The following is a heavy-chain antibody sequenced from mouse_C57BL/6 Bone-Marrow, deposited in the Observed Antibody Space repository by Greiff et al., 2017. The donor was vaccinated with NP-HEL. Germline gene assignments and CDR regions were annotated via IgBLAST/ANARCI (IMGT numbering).Heavy chain of an antibody. CDR2: IYPGSGST. CDR1: GYTFTSYW. V-gene: IGHV1-55*01. J-gene: IGHJ1*03. Sequence: QVQLQQPGAELVKPGASVTMSCKASGYTFTSYWITWVQPRPGQGLEWIGDIYPGSGSTNYNEKFKSKATLTVDTSSSPAYMQRSSLTSEDSAVYYCARTRWYFDVWGTGTTVTVSS. CDR3: ARTRWYFDV.